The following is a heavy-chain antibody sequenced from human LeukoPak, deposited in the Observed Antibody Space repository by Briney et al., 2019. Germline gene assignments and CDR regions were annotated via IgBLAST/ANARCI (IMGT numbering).Heavy chain of an antibody. CDR2: IYPGDSDT. Sequence: GESLKISCKGSGYSFTSDWIGWVRQMPGKGLEWMGIIYPGDSDTRYSPSFQGQITISADKSISTAYLQWSSLKASDTAMYYCARRSTYGSGTNYLFDYWGQGTLVTVSS. CDR1: GYSFTSDW. J-gene: IGHJ4*02. D-gene: IGHD3-10*01. CDR3: ARRSTYGSGTNYLFDY. V-gene: IGHV5-51*01.